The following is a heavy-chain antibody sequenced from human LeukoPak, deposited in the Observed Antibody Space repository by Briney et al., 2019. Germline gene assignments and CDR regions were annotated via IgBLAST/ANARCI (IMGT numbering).Heavy chain of an antibody. Sequence: PGGSLRLSCAASGFTFSSYAMSWVRQAPGKGLEWVSAVTGSGDSTYYADSVKGRFSISRDNSKNTLYLQMNSLRAEDTAVYYCARDRGYMDVWGKGTTVTVSS. D-gene: IGHD3-10*01. CDR1: GFTFSSYA. CDR3: ARDRGYMDV. CDR2: VTGSGDST. J-gene: IGHJ6*03. V-gene: IGHV3-23*01.